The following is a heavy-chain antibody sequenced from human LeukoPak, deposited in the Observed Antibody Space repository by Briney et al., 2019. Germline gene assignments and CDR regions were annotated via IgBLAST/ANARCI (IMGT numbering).Heavy chain of an antibody. J-gene: IGHJ6*02. CDR1: GGSISSYY. D-gene: IGHD3-22*01. Sequence: SETLSLTCTVSGGSISSYYWSWIRQPPGKGLEWIGYIYYSGSTNYNPSLKSRVTISVDTSKNQFSLKLSSVTAADTAVYYCARVFNYYDSSGFWYYGMYVWGQGTTVTVSS. CDR2: IYYSGST. CDR3: ARVFNYYDSSGFWYYGMYV. V-gene: IGHV4-59*01.